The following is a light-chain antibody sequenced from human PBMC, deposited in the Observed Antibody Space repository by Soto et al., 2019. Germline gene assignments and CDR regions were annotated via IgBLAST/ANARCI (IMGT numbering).Light chain of an antibody. V-gene: IGKV1-5*01. Sequence: DIQMTQSPSTLSASVGDRVTIACRASQRISSWLGWYQQKPGKAPKLLIYGASSLESGVPSRFSGSGSGTDFTLTISSLQPEDFATYYCQQYNSYPITFGQGTRLE. CDR3: QQYNSYPIT. J-gene: IGKJ5*01. CDR2: GAS. CDR1: QRISSW.